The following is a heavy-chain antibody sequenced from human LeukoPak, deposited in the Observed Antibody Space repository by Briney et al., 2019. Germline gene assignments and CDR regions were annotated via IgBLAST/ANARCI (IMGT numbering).Heavy chain of an antibody. D-gene: IGHD3-22*01. J-gene: IGHJ4*02. V-gene: IGHV4-34*01. CDR2: IDHSGST. Sequence: SETLSLTCAVYGGSFSGYYWSWIRQPPGKGLEWIGEIDHSGSTNYNPSLKSRVTISVDTSKNQFSLKLSSVTAADTAVYYCARGNSGFSVFDYWGQGTLVTVSS. CDR3: ARGNSGFSVFDY. CDR1: GGSFSGYY.